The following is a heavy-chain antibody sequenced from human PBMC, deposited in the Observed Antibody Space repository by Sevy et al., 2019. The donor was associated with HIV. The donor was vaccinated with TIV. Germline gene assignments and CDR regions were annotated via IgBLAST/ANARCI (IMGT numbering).Heavy chain of an antibody. CDR2: INQDGGQK. CDR1: GSSFGIHW. V-gene: IGHV3-7*01. CDR3: ARDPDPVPGVAFDV. J-gene: IGHJ3*01. Sequence: GGSLRLSCVASGSSFGIHWMSWVRQAPGKGLEWVAKINQDGGQKYYVDSVKGRFTISRDNAKSSLYLQMNSLRDEDTALYYCARDPDPVPGVAFDVWGQGTMVPVSS.